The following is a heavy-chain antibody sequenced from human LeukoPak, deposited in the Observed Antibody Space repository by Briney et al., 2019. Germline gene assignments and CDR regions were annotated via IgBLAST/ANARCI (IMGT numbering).Heavy chain of an antibody. V-gene: IGHV3-30*18. CDR1: GFTFSSYG. J-gene: IGHJ4*02. CDR3: AKDRGRAHSYGSFDY. Sequence: GSLRLSCAASGFTFSSYGMHWVRQAPGKGLEWVAVISYDGSNKYYADSVKGRFTISRDNSKNTLYLQMNSLRAEDTAVYYCAKDRGRAHSYGSFDYWGQGTLVTVSS. D-gene: IGHD5-18*01. CDR2: ISYDGSNK.